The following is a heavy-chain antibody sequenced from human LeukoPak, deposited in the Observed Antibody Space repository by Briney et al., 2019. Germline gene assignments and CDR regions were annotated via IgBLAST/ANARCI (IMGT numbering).Heavy chain of an antibody. D-gene: IGHD3-3*01. CDR2: IYYSGST. CDR1: GGSISSSSYY. Sequence: SETLSLTCTVSGGSISSSSYYWGWIRQPPGKGLEWIGSIYYSGSTYYNPSLKSRVTISVDTSKNQFSLKLSSVTAAGTAVYYCARLGYDFWSGYTAYYFDYWGQGTLVTVSS. V-gene: IGHV4-39*01. J-gene: IGHJ4*02. CDR3: ARLGYDFWSGYTAYYFDY.